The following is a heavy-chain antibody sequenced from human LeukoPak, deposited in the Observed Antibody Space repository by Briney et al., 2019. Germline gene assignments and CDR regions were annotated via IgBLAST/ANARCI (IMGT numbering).Heavy chain of an antibody. V-gene: IGHV3-23*01. CDR2: ISGSGGST. D-gene: IGHD6-13*01. J-gene: IGHJ4*02. Sequence: GGSLRLSCAASGFTFSSYAMSWVRQAPGKGLEWVSAISGSGGSTYYADSVKGRFTISRDNSKNTLYLQMNSLKIEDTAVYYCTTEGGTEYSSSWSDGGFDFWGQGTLVTVSS. CDR1: GFTFSSYA. CDR3: TTEGGTEYSSSWSDGGFDF.